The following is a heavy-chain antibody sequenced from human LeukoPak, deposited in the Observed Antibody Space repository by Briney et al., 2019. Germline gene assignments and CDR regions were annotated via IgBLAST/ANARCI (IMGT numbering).Heavy chain of an antibody. Sequence: ASVKVSCKASGYTFTSYGISWVRQAPGQGLEWMGWISAYNGNTNYAQKLQGRVTMTTDTSTSTAYMELRSLRSDDTAVYYCARALAARQDYYYMDVWGKGTTVTVSS. D-gene: IGHD6-6*01. CDR1: GYTFTSYG. J-gene: IGHJ6*03. CDR3: ARALAARQDYYYMDV. V-gene: IGHV1-18*01. CDR2: ISAYNGNT.